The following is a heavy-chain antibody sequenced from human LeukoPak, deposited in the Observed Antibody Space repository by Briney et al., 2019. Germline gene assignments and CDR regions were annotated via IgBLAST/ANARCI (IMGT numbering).Heavy chain of an antibody. Sequence: GASVKVSCKASGYTFTGYYMHWVRQAPAQGLEWMGWLNPNSGGTNYAQKFQGRVTMTRDTSISTAYMELSRLRSDDTAVYYCARDESVLWFGELLYLFDYWGQGTLVTVSS. CDR1: GYTFTGYY. D-gene: IGHD3-10*01. V-gene: IGHV1-2*02. J-gene: IGHJ4*02. CDR3: ARDESVLWFGELLYLFDY. CDR2: LNPNSGGT.